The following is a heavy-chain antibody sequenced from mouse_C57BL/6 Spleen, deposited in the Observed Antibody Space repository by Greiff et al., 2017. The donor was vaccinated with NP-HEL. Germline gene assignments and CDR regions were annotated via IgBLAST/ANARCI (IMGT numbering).Heavy chain of an antibody. CDR2: INPNNGGT. J-gene: IGHJ3*01. Sequence: VQLKQSGPELVKPGASVKIPCKASGYTFTDYNMDWVKQSHGKSLEWIGDINPNNGGTIYNQKFKGKATLTVDKSSSTAYMELRSLTSEDTAVYYCARRGLRSSFAYWGQGTLVTVSA. CDR1: GYTFTDYN. V-gene: IGHV1-18*01. CDR3: ARRGLRSSFAY. D-gene: IGHD1-1*01.